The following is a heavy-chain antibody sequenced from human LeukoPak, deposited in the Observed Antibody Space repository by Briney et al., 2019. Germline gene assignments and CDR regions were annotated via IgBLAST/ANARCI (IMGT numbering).Heavy chain of an antibody. D-gene: IGHD4-23*01. CDR3: ARGMTTVVTDYYYYMDV. CDR1: GYTFTSCD. J-gene: IGHJ6*03. CDR2: MNPNSGNT. Sequence: GASVKVSCKASGYTFTSCDINWVRQATGQGLEWMGWMNPNSGNTGYAQKFQGRVTMTRNTSISTAYMELSSLRSEDTAVYYCARGMTTVVTDYYYYMDVWGKGTTVTVSS. V-gene: IGHV1-8*01.